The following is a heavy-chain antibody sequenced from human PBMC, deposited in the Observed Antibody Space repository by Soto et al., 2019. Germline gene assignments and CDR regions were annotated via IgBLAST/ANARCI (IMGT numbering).Heavy chain of an antibody. D-gene: IGHD3-3*01. V-gene: IGHV4-30-4*01. CDR1: GGSISSGDYY. CDR2: IYYSGST. CDR3: ARGVFGVVNWFDP. J-gene: IGHJ5*02. Sequence: SETLSLTCTVSGGSISSGDYYWSWIRQPPGKGLEWIGYIYYSGSTYYNPSLKSRVTISVDTSKNQFSLKLSSVTAADTAVYYCARGVFGVVNWFDPWGQGTLVTVS.